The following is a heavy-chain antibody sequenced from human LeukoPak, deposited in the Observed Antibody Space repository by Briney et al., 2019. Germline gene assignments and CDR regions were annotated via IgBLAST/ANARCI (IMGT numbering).Heavy chain of an antibody. CDR2: GTHDGVT. J-gene: IGHJ4*02. CDR1: GGSLSGNY. V-gene: IGHV4-34*01. Sequence: SETLSLTCAVHGGSLSGNYWSWIRLPPGKGLQWIGQGTHDGVTTYNPSLKSRVTISVDTPRNQVSLKVTSLTAADTAVYYCARGLNILDYWGQGTLVTVSS. CDR3: ARGLNILDY.